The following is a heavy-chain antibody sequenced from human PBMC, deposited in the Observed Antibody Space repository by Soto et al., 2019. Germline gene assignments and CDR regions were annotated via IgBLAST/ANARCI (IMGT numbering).Heavy chain of an antibody. CDR1: GYTFTSYG. CDR3: ARDRQGRIVVVPAASMGTAFDI. D-gene: IGHD2-2*01. V-gene: IGHV1-18*01. Sequence: GASVKVSCKASGYTFTSYGISWVRQAPGQGLEWMGWIGAYNGNTNYAQKLQGRVTMTTDTSTSTAYMELKSLRSDDTAVYYCARDRQGRIVVVPAASMGTAFDIWGQGTMVTVSS. J-gene: IGHJ3*02. CDR2: IGAYNGNT.